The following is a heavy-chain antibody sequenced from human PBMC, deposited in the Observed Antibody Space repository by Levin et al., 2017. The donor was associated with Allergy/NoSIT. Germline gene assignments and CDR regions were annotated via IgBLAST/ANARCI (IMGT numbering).Heavy chain of an antibody. CDR1: CGSFSGYY. Sequence: SQTLSLPCSVDCGSFSGYYWSWLRQSPGKGLEWIGEVIHTGMTNYNSSLTSRVTISVDTSKNQFSLSLISMTAADTGTYFCARGRGIQAFDYWGQGTLVTVSS. CDR3: ARGRGIQAFDY. J-gene: IGHJ4*02. D-gene: IGHD5-18*01. V-gene: IGHV4-34*01. CDR2: VIHTGMT.